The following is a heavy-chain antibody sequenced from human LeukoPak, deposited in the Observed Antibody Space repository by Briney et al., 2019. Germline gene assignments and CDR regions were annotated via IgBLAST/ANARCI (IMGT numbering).Heavy chain of an antibody. CDR3: AGHHPRNTVDF. Sequence: SETLSLTCAVYGGSFSSYYWSWLRQPPGKGLEWIGEINHSGGANYNPSLKSRVTISVDTPKNQFSLKLSSVTAADTAVYYCAGHHPRNTVDFWGQGTLVTVSS. V-gene: IGHV4-34*01. D-gene: IGHD2-8*02. J-gene: IGHJ4*02. CDR1: GGSFSSYY. CDR2: INHSGGA.